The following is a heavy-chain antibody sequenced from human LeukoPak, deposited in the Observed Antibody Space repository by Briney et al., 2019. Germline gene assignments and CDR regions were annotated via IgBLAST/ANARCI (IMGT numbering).Heavy chain of an antibody. V-gene: IGHV3-53*01. J-gene: IGHJ4*02. CDR1: GFTFSSYA. CDR2: IYSGGST. Sequence: GGSLRLSCAASGFTFSSYAMSWVRQAPGKGLEWVSVIYSGGSTYYADSVKGRFTISRDNSKNTLYLQMNSLRAEDTAVYYCARDWPLFDYWGQGTLVTVSS. CDR3: ARDWPLFDY.